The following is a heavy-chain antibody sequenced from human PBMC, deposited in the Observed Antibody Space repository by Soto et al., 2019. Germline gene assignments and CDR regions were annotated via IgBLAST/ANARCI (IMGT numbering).Heavy chain of an antibody. D-gene: IGHD6-19*01. CDR1: SGSVFSSNW. CDR3: ASHLVMAGTRGFDH. Sequence: QVQLQESGPGLVKPSGTLSLTCAVSSGSVFSSNWWSWVRLPPGKGLEWIGETRNSGGANYNPSLKGRVTITVDRSRNYIFLELSSVTAADTAVYYCASHLVMAGTRGFDHWGLGTLVTVSS. V-gene: IGHV4-4*02. CDR2: TRNSGGA. J-gene: IGHJ4*02.